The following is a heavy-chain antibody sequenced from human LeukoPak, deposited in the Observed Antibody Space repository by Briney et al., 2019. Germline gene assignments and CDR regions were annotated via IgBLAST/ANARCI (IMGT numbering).Heavy chain of an antibody. Sequence: GGSLRLSCVASGFTFSDYYMSWIRQAPGKGLEWVSYISSSGSTIYYADSVKGRFTISRDNAKNSLYLQMNSLRAEDTAVYYCAREKSYVWGSYRYYFDYWGQGTLVTVSS. V-gene: IGHV3-11*01. CDR1: GFTFSDYY. J-gene: IGHJ4*02. CDR3: AREKSYVWGSYRYYFDY. D-gene: IGHD3-16*02. CDR2: ISSSGSTI.